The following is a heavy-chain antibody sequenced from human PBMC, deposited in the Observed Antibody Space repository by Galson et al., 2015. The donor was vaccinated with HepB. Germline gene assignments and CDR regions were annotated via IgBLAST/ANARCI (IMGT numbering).Heavy chain of an antibody. V-gene: IGHV7-4-1*02. Sequence: SVKVSCKASGYTFTSYAMNWVRQAPGQGLEWMGWINTNTGNPTYAQGFTGRFVFSLDTSVSTAYLQISSLKAEDTAVYYCARENYYGSGSYYSSGVIYYYYYGMDVWGQGTTVTVSS. CDR3: ARENYYGSGSYYSSGVIYYYYYGMDV. CDR1: GYTFTSYA. J-gene: IGHJ6*02. CDR2: INTNTGNP. D-gene: IGHD3-10*01.